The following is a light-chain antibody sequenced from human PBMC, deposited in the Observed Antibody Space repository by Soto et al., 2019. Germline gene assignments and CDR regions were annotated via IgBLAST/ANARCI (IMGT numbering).Light chain of an antibody. CDR2: RSS. V-gene: IGKV3-20*01. Sequence: EVVLTQSPGTLSLSPGARATLSCRASETISSSHLAWYQPTPGQAPRLLLYRSSTRATGIPDRFSGSGSGTDFTLTISRLEPSDAAVYYCQQDESLVWTFGQGTKLEIK. J-gene: IGKJ1*01. CDR1: ETISSSH. CDR3: QQDESLVWT.